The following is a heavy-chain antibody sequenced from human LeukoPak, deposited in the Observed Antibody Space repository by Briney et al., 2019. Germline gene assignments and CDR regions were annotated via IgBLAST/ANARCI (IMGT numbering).Heavy chain of an antibody. CDR1: GFTFSSYT. Sequence: GVLRLSCATSGFTFSSYTMNWVRQAPGKGLEWVSSISSGSSYIYYADSVKGRFTISRDSAKNSVYLQMNSLRVEDTALYYCARGGHIVVVTATDYWGQGTLVTVSS. J-gene: IGHJ4*02. CDR2: ISSGSSYI. D-gene: IGHD2-21*02. V-gene: IGHV3-21*04. CDR3: ARGGHIVVVTATDY.